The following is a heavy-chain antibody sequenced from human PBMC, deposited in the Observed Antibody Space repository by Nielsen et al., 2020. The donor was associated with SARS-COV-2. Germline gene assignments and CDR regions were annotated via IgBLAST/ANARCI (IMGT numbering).Heavy chain of an antibody. Sequence: SETLSLTCAVYGGSLSGYYWSWIRQPPGKGLEWIGEINHSGSTNYNPSLKSRVTISVDTSKNQFSLKLSSVTAADTAVYYCARGIALDIAVARGRWFDPWGQGTLVTVSS. CDR2: INHSGST. CDR1: GGSLSGYY. CDR3: ARGIALDIAVARGRWFDP. J-gene: IGHJ5*02. D-gene: IGHD6-19*01. V-gene: IGHV4-34*01.